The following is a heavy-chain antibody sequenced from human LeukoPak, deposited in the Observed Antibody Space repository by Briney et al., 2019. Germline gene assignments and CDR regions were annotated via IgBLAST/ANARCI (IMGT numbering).Heavy chain of an antibody. Sequence: GGSLRLSCTASGFMFNDFWMSWVRQAPGEGLEWVANIRQDGGAKNYVDSVKGRFTISRDNTKKSVYLQMNSLRADDTAVYYCAPPPIAATGNWGQGTLVTVSS. CDR1: GFMFNDFW. J-gene: IGHJ4*02. CDR2: IRQDGGAK. CDR3: APPPIAATGN. D-gene: IGHD5-12*01. V-gene: IGHV3-7*01.